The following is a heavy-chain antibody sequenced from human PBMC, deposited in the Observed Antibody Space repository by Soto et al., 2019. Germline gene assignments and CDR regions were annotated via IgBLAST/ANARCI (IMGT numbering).Heavy chain of an antibody. J-gene: IGHJ5*02. Sequence: QVQLQQWGAGLLKPSETLSLTCAVYGGSFSGYYWSWIRQPPGKGLEWIGEINHSGSTNYNPSLKSRVTISVDTSKNQFSLKLSSVTAADTAVYYCARGRNVLLWFGERGWFDPWGQGTLVTVSS. CDR2: INHSGST. CDR3: ARGRNVLLWFGERGWFDP. V-gene: IGHV4-34*01. D-gene: IGHD3-10*01. CDR1: GGSFSGYY.